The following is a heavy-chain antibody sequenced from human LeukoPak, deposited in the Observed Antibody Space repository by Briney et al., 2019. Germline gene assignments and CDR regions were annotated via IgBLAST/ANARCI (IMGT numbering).Heavy chain of an antibody. V-gene: IGHV4-38-2*01. CDR1: GYSISSDYY. J-gene: IGHJ4*02. CDR3: ARRSSTWSFDY. CDR2: IYSSGST. D-gene: IGHD6-13*01. Sequence: SETLSLTCSVSGYSISSDYYWGWIRQPPGKGLEWIGYIYSSGSTNYNPSLKSRVTIFVDTSKNQFSLKLSSVTAADTAVYYCARRSSTWSFDYWGQGTLVTVSS.